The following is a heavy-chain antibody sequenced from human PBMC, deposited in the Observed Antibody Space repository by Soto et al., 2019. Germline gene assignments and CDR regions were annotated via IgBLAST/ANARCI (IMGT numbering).Heavy chain of an antibody. CDR3: AGGDYAGAGTFYLTDH. Sequence: EVQLVESGGALVQPGGSLRLSCTASGLTFNNYWMHWVRQAPGKGPVWVSRINGDGRTTTYADSVRGRFTISRDTAKNTVYLQMNSLRAEDTAVYYCAGGDYAGAGTFYLTDHWGQGTLVTVSS. CDR1: GLTFNNYW. V-gene: IGHV3-74*01. D-gene: IGHD3-10*01. CDR2: INGDGRTT. J-gene: IGHJ4*02.